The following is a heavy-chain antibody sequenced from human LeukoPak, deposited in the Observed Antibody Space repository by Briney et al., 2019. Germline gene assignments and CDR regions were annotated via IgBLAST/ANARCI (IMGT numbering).Heavy chain of an antibody. Sequence: GGSLRLSCAASGFTFSNYAMSWVRQAPGKGLEWVSEISGSASSTHYADSVKGRFTISRDNSKSTLYLQMNSLTAEDTAVYYCARSIFGVTHGFDVWGQGTTVTVSS. CDR3: ARSIFGVTHGFDV. V-gene: IGHV3-23*01. CDR2: ISGSASST. J-gene: IGHJ3*01. D-gene: IGHD3-3*01. CDR1: GFTFSNYA.